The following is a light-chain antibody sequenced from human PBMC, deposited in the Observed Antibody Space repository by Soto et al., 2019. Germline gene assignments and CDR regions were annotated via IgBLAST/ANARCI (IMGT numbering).Light chain of an antibody. Sequence: QAVVTQEPSLTVSPGGTVTLTCGSSTGAVTSGHYPYWFQQKPGQAPRTLIYDTSNKHSWTPARFSGSLLGGKAALTLSGAQPEDEAEYYCLLSYSGAQAVFGGWTKLTVL. CDR1: TGAVTSGHY. J-gene: IGLJ2*01. CDR3: LLSYSGAQAV. CDR2: DTS. V-gene: IGLV7-46*01.